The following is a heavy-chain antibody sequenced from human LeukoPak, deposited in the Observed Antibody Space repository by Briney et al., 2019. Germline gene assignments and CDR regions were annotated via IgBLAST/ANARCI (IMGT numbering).Heavy chain of an antibody. J-gene: IGHJ4*02. Sequence: GGSLRLSCAVSGFIFSDYVMQWVRQAPGKGLEYVSAITSNGGGTYYANSVKGRFTISRDNSKNTLYLQMGSLRSEDTAVYYCCLSYHYYFDYWGQGTLVTVSS. V-gene: IGHV3-64*01. CDR2: ITSNGGGT. D-gene: IGHD1-26*01. CDR1: GFIFSDYV. CDR3: CLSYHYYFDY.